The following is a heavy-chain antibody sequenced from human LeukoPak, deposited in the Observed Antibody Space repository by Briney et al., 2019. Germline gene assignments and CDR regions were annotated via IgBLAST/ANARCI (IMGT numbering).Heavy chain of an antibody. CDR2: VSHHVNVK. V-gene: IGHV3-30-3*01. J-gene: IGHJ4*02. Sequence: GGSLRLSCAASGFDFQNHVIHWVRQVPGKGLEWVAVVSHHVNVKFYADSVKGRLTISRDNSAKTVYLQMNSLRPDDAAVYYCVREGYYESGSSPTFYFDFWGQGTVVTVSS. CDR3: VREGYYESGSSPTFYFDF. D-gene: IGHD3-10*01. CDR1: GFDFQNHV.